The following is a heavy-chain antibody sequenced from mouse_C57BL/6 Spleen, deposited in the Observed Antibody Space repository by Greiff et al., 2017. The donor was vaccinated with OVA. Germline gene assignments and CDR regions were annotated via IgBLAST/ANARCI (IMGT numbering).Heavy chain of an antibody. D-gene: IGHD3-2*02. Sequence: VQLQQPGAELVRPGSSVKLSCKASGYTFTSYWMHWVKQRPRQGLEWIGNIDPSDSETHYNQKFKDKATLTVDKSSSTAYMQLSSLTSEDSAVYYCAREEQLRLPFAYWGQGTLVTVSA. CDR2: IDPSDSET. V-gene: IGHV1-52*01. CDR3: AREEQLRLPFAY. CDR1: GYTFTSYW. J-gene: IGHJ3*01.